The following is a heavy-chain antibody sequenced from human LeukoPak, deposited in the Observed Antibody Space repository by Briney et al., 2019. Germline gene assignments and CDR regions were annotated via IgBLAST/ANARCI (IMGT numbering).Heavy chain of an antibody. CDR1: GGSLSSSYW. Sequence: SETLSLTCAVSGGSLSSSYWWSWVRQPPGKGLEWIGEVYHSGSTNYSPSLKSRVTLPVDKSKNQFSLRLSSVTAADTAVYYCAGAYCGGDCYSGRTFDIWGQGTMVTVSS. J-gene: IGHJ3*02. V-gene: IGHV4-4*02. CDR3: AGAYCGGDCYSGRTFDI. CDR2: VYHSGST. D-gene: IGHD2-21*02.